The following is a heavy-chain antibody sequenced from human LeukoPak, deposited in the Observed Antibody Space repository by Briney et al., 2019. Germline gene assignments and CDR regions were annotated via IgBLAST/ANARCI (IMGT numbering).Heavy chain of an antibody. D-gene: IGHD6-13*01. Sequence: PSETLSLTCTVSGGSISSYYWSWIRQPPGKGLEWIGYIYYSGSTNYNPSLKSRVTISVDTSKNQFSLKLSSVTAADTAVYYCARLGKGSSWYGADYYYGMDVWGQGTTVTVSS. V-gene: IGHV4-59*08. CDR3: ARLGKGSSWYGADYYYGMDV. CDR1: GGSISSYY. J-gene: IGHJ6*02. CDR2: IYYSGST.